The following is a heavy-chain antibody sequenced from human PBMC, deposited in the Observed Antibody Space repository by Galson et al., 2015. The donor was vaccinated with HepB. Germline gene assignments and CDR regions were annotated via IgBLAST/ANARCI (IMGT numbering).Heavy chain of an antibody. Sequence: SVKVSCKASGYTFTSYYMHWVRQAPGQGLEWMGIINPSGGSTSYAQKFQGRVTMTRDTSTSTVYMELSSLRSEDTAVYYCARAASGGGYSGYDPYYYYGMDVWGQGTTVTVSS. V-gene: IGHV1-46*01. CDR2: INPSGGST. CDR3: ARAASGGGYSGYDPYYYYGMDV. CDR1: GYTFTSYY. J-gene: IGHJ6*02. D-gene: IGHD5-12*01.